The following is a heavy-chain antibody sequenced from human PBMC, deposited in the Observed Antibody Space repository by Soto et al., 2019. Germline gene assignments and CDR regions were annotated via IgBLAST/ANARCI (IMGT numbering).Heavy chain of an antibody. V-gene: IGHV3-33*01. CDR1: GFTFSSYG. Sequence: GGSLRLSCAASGFTFSSYGMHWVRQAPGKGLEWVAVIWYDGSNKYYADSVKGRFTISRDNSKNTLYLQMNSLRAEDTAVYYCARVVYSGYDGNDWFDPWGQGTLVTVSS. D-gene: IGHD5-12*01. CDR2: IWYDGSNK. J-gene: IGHJ5*02. CDR3: ARVVYSGYDGNDWFDP.